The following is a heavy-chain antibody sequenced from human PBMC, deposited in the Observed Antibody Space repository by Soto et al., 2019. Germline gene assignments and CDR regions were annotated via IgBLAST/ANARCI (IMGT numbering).Heavy chain of an antibody. J-gene: IGHJ4*02. Sequence: GSLRLSCEASGFTFSSYALSWVCQTPGKGLEWVASISGKGGSTYFADSVKGRFTISRDNSKNTLFLEMNSLRDEDTAVYYCAKAEIELWFSYFDHWGQGTLVTVSS. D-gene: IGHD5-18*01. CDR3: AKAEIELWFSYFDH. V-gene: IGHV3-23*01. CDR2: ISGKGGST. CDR1: GFTFSSYA.